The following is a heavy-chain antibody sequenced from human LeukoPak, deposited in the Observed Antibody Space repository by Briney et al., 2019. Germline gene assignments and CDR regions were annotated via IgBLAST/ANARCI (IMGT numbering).Heavy chain of an antibody. V-gene: IGHV3-11*01. Sequence: GGSLRLTCLSSGFTFSYYYLSWIRQAPGKGLEWVPSISSSGRTIYYADSAKGRFTISRDNAKNSLYLQMNSLRGEDTAVYYCARDLTGEGDFWGQGTLVTVSS. CDR2: ISSSGRTI. CDR3: ARDLTGEGDF. CDR1: GFTFSYYY. D-gene: IGHD7-27*01. J-gene: IGHJ4*02.